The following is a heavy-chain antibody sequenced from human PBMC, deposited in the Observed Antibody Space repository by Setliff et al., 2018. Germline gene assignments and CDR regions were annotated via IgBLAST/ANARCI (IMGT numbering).Heavy chain of an antibody. Sequence: EASVKVSCKVSGYTLTELSMHWVRQAPGKGLEWMGGIIPIFGTANYAQKFQGRVTITADEATSTAYMERSRLRSDDTAVYYCARIMGIVGDNWFDPWGQGTLVTVSS. CDR2: IIPIFGTA. V-gene: IGHV1-69*13. CDR1: GYTLTELS. J-gene: IGHJ5*02. D-gene: IGHD1-26*01. CDR3: ARIMGIVGDNWFDP.